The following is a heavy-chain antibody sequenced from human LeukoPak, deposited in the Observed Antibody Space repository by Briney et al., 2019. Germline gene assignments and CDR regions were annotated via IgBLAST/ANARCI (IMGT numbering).Heavy chain of an antibody. CDR2: IRYDGSNK. V-gene: IGHV3-30*02. Sequence: GGSLRLSCAASGFTFSSYGMHWVRQAPGKGLEWVAFIRYDGSNKYYADSVKGRFTISRDNSKNTLYLQMNSLRAEHTAVYYGAKGQMTGYYGWFDPWGQGTLVTVSS. CDR1: GFTFSSYG. D-gene: IGHD3-9*01. J-gene: IGHJ5*02. CDR3: AKGQMTGYYGWFDP.